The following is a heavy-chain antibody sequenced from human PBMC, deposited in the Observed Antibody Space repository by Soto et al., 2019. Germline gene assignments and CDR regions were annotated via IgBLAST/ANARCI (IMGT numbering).Heavy chain of an antibody. V-gene: IGHV4-31*03. CDR3: ARVRPRTLVVPAAMGVWFDP. J-gene: IGHJ5*02. D-gene: IGHD2-2*01. CDR2: IYYSGST. CDR1: GGSISSGGCY. Sequence: SETICLTCTVAGGSISSGGCYWSWISQHPGKGLEWIGYIYYSGSTYYNPSLKSRVTISVDTSKNQFSLKLSSVTAADTAVYYCARVRPRTLVVPAAMGVWFDPWGQGTLVTVSS.